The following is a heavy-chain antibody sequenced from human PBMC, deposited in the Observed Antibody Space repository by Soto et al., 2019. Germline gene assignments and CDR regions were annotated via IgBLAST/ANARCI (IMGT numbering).Heavy chain of an antibody. CDR2: IIPIFGTA. J-gene: IGHJ6*02. D-gene: IGHD1-26*01. CDR1: GVTFSSYA. V-gene: IGHV1-69*13. Sequence: TSVKVSCKSSGVTFSSYAISWVRQAPGQGLEWMGGIIPIFGTANYAQKLQGRVTITADESTSTAYMELSSLRSEDTAVYYCARDKVVAGATQEVYYYYGMDVWGQGTTVTVSS. CDR3: ARDKVVAGATQEVYYYYGMDV.